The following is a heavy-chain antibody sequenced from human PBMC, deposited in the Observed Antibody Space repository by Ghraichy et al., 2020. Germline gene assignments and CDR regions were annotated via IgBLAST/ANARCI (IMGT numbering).Heavy chain of an antibody. Sequence: SCAASRFTFSSYAMSWVRQAPGKGLEWVSAISGSAGSTYYADSVKGRFTISRDNSRNTLYLLMNTLRAEDTAVYYCAKGLREYSYGYYVDYWGQGTLVTVSS. CDR3: AKGLREYSYGYYVDY. CDR2: ISGSAGST. CDR1: RFTFSSYA. J-gene: IGHJ4*02. D-gene: IGHD5-18*01. V-gene: IGHV3-23*01.